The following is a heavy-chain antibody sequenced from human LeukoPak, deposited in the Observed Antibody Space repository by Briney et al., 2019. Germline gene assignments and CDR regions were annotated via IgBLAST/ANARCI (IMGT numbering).Heavy chain of an antibody. J-gene: IGHJ6*03. CDR1: GGSISTFY. V-gene: IGHV4-4*07. CDR3: ARVRGSSWNTGYYYHFMDV. Sequence: SETLSLTCAVSGGSISTFYWSWIRQPAGKGLEWIGRIYTSGSTNYNPSLKSRVTMSIDTSKNQFSLKLSSVTAADTAVYFCARVRGSSWNTGYYYHFMDVWGKGTTVTISS. D-gene: IGHD6-13*01. CDR2: IYTSGST.